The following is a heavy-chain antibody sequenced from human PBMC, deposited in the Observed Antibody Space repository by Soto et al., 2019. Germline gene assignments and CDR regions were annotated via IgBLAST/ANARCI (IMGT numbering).Heavy chain of an antibody. Sequence: LXLSYEASGFIFSNYSMNWVRQAPGKGLEWVSYISIGSGSIFYADSVKGRFTISRDDARNSLFLQMNTLRDEDTAVYYCVRDHRWAFDFWGQGTMVTVSS. CDR2: ISIGSGSI. CDR1: GFIFSNYS. D-gene: IGHD2-15*01. J-gene: IGHJ3*01. CDR3: VRDHRWAFDF. V-gene: IGHV3-48*02.